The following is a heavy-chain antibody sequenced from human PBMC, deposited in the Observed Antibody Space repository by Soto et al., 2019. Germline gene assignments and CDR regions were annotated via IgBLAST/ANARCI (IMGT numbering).Heavy chain of an antibody. CDR3: ASAHGLYGSGSYPDY. Sequence: QVQLQESGPGLVKPSQTLSLTCTVSGGSISSGGYYWSWIRQHPGKGLEWIGYIYYSGSTYYNPSLRSRVTISVGPCKNQFSLKLSSVTAAHTAVYYCASAHGLYGSGSYPDYWGQGTLVTVSS. CDR1: GGSISSGGYY. J-gene: IGHJ4*02. D-gene: IGHD3-10*01. CDR2: IYYSGST. V-gene: IGHV4-31*03.